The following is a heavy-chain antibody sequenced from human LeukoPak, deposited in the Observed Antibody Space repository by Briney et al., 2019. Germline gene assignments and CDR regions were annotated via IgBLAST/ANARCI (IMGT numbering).Heavy chain of an antibody. CDR2: ISWNSGSV. V-gene: IGHV3-9*01. CDR3: AKDREARRYFDWLFDY. CDR1: GFTFDDYA. D-gene: IGHD3-9*01. Sequence: GGSLRLSCAASGFTFDDYAMHWVRQAPGKGLEWVSSISWNSGSVGYADSVKGRFTISRDNAKNSLYLQMNSLRVEDTALYYCAKDREARRYFDWLFDYWGQGTLVTVSS. J-gene: IGHJ4*02.